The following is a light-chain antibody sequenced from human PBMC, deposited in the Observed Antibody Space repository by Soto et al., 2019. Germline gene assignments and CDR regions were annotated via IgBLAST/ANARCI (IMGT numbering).Light chain of an antibody. CDR2: ETS. J-gene: IGKJ1*01. Sequence: DILMTQSPSTLSASVGDRVTITCRASQSISGSLAWYQQKPGKAPKLLIYETSNLKSGVPSRFSGSGSGTKYTLTISSLQPDDSASYYCQQYNGYWTFGQGTRVEIK. CDR3: QQYNGYWT. V-gene: IGKV1-5*03. CDR1: QSISGS.